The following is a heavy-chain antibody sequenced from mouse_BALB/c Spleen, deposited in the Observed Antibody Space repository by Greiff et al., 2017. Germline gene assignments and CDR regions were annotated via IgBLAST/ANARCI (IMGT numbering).Heavy chain of an antibody. V-gene: IGHV5-9-3*01. CDR3: ARRGYDIYYAMDY. J-gene: IGHJ4*01. CDR2: ISSGGSYT. D-gene: IGHD2-14*01. CDR1: GFTFSSYA. Sequence: EVHLVESGGGLVKPGGSLKLSCAASGFTFSSYAMSWVRQTPEKRLEWVATISSGGSYTYYPDSVKGRFTISRDNAKNTLYLQMSSLRSEDTAMYYCARRGYDIYYAMDYWGQGTSVTFSS.